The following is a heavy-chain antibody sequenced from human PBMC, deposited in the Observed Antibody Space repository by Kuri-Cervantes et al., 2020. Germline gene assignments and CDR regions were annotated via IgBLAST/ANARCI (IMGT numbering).Heavy chain of an antibody. CDR3: ARGDTNSGYDYSPFDY. J-gene: IGHJ4*02. Sequence: GSLRLSCVVSGDFIRSNNWWTWVRQPPGKGLEWIGEISHSGSTYYNPSLKSRVTISVDTSKNQFSLKLSSVTAADTAVYYCARGDTNSGYDYSPFDYWGQGTLVTVSS. D-gene: IGHD5-12*01. CDR1: GDFIRSNNW. CDR2: ISHSGST. V-gene: IGHV4-4*02.